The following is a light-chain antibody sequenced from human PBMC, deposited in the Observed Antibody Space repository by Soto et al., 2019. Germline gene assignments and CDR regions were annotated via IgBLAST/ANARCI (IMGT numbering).Light chain of an antibody. Sequence: EIVLTQSPGTLSLSPGERATLSCRASQSVSSSYLAWYQHKPGQAPRLLIYGASSRATGITDRFSGRGSGTDFTLTISRLEPEDFAVYYCQQYGSSPHTFGQGTKLEIK. V-gene: IGKV3-20*01. CDR1: QSVSSSY. CDR2: GAS. J-gene: IGKJ2*01. CDR3: QQYGSSPHT.